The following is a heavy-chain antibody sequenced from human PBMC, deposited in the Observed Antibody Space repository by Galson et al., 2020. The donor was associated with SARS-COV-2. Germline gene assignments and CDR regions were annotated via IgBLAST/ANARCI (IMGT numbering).Heavy chain of an antibody. CDR2: LSGSGSST. D-gene: IGHD2-15*01. CDR1: GFTFSIYA. CDR3: AKSVAAGPADY. J-gene: IGHJ4*02. V-gene: IGHV3-23*01. Sequence: GGSLRLSCAASGFTFSIYAMAWVRQAPEKGLEWVSGLSGSGSSTYYADSVKGRFTISRDNSKNTLFLQMNSLRAEDTAVYYCAKSVAAGPADYWGQGTLVTVSS.